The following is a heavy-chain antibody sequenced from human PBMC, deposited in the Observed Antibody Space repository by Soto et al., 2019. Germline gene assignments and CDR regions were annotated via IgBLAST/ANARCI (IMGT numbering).Heavy chain of an antibody. Sequence: EVQLVESGGGLVQPGVSLRLSSAASGFTFSTYSMNWVRQAPGKGLEWISYITKSSRTIYYADSVKGRFTISRDNAKNSLYLQMNSLRAEDTAVYYCTRDHGYGYGMDVWGQGTTVTVSS. J-gene: IGHJ6*02. CDR3: TRDHGYGYGMDV. CDR1: GFTFSTYS. V-gene: IGHV3-48*01. CDR2: ITKSSRTI. D-gene: IGHD5-12*01.